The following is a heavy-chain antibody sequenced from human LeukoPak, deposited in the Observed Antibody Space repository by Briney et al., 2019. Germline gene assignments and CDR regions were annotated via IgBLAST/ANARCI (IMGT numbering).Heavy chain of an antibody. J-gene: IGHJ5*02. V-gene: IGHV1-69*05. CDR2: IIPIFGTA. CDR1: GGTFSSYA. D-gene: IGHD3-10*01. Sequence: ASVKVSCKASGGTFSSYAISWVRQAPGQGLEWMGGIIPIFGTANYAQKFQGRVTITTDESTSPAYMELSSLRSEDTAVYYCVRDLAAYYGSGSTPGWFDPWGQGTLVTVSS. CDR3: VRDLAAYYGSGSTPGWFDP.